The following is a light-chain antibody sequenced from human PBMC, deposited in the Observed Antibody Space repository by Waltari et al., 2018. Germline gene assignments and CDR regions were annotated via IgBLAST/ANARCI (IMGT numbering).Light chain of an antibody. CDR1: SSDVGGYNY. Sequence: QSALTQPASVSGSPGQSITISCTGTSSDVGGYNYFSWYQQHPGKAPKLMIYEVSNRPSGVSNRFSGSKSGNTASLTISGLQAEDEADYYCSSYTGSSTIFGTGTKVTVL. J-gene: IGLJ1*01. CDR2: EVS. CDR3: SSYTGSSTI. V-gene: IGLV2-14*01.